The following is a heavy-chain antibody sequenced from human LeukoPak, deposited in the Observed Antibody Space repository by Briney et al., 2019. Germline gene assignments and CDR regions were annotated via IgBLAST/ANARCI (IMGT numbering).Heavy chain of an antibody. CDR1: GYTFTTYG. D-gene: IGHD1-26*01. CDR3: ARDQMGGSYYGYFQH. J-gene: IGHJ1*01. Sequence: ASVKVSCKASGYTFTTYGISWVQQAPGQGLEWMGWISAYNGNTKYAQKLQGRVTMTTDTSTSTAYMELKSLRSDDTAVYYCARDQMGGSYYGYFQHWGQGTLVTVSS. CDR2: ISAYNGNT. V-gene: IGHV1-18*01.